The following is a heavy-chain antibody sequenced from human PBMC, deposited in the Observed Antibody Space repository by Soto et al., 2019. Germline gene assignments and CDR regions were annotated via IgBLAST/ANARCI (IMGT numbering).Heavy chain of an antibody. CDR3: SRGILV. Sequence: QVQLQESGPGLVKPSQTLSLTCTVSGGSINSGGYCWSWIRQHPGKGLDWIGCISYGGSPSYNPSLKSRVTISVDTSKTQCSLKLPSVTAADTAVYYCSRGILVWGQGALITVSS. D-gene: IGHD5-18*01. CDR1: GGSINSGGYC. CDR2: ISYGGSP. V-gene: IGHV4-31*03. J-gene: IGHJ4*02.